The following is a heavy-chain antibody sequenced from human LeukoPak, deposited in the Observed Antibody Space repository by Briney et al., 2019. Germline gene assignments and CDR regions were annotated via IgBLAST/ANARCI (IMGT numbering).Heavy chain of an antibody. CDR3: ARTYDFWSGNYGMDV. Sequence: GGSLRLSCAASGFTFSSYAMHWVRQAPGKGLEWVAVISYDGSNKYYADSVKGRFTISRDNSKNTLYLQMNSLRAEDTAVYYCARTYDFWSGNYGMDVWGQGTTVTVSS. J-gene: IGHJ6*02. V-gene: IGHV3-30-3*01. CDR2: ISYDGSNK. D-gene: IGHD3-3*01. CDR1: GFTFSSYA.